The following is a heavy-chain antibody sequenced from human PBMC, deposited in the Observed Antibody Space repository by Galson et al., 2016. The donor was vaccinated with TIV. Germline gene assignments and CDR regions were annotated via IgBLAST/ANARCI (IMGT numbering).Heavy chain of an antibody. J-gene: IGHJ5*01. Sequence: SVKVSCKASGYTFDTYGITWVRQAPAQGLEWMGWISPYNGITNSAQNLQGRVTITTDTSTSTAYMELRSLRSDDTAVYYCARGRVYFDSWGQGTLVTVSS. D-gene: IGHD6-13*01. CDR1: GYTFDTYG. CDR3: ARGRVYFDS. CDR2: ISPYNGIT. V-gene: IGHV1-18*01.